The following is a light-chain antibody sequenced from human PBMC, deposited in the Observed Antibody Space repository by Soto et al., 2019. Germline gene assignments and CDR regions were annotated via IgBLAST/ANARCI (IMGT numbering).Light chain of an antibody. CDR3: QQYNSYPWT. CDR2: DAS. V-gene: IGKV1-5*01. J-gene: IGKJ1*01. CDR1: QSISSW. Sequence: DIQMTQSPSTLSASVGDRVTITCRASQSISSWLAWYQQIPGKAPKLLIYDASSLESGVPSRFSGSESGTEFTLTISSLQPDDFATYYCQQYNSYPWTFGHGTKVEIK.